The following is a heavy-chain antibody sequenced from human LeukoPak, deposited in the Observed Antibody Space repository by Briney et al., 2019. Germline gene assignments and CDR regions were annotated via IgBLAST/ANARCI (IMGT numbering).Heavy chain of an antibody. V-gene: IGHV3-48*03. Sequence: GRTLRLSCAASGFTFRSYEMNWVSQAPRKGLEWVSYNRRSGSNIQYAESVKGRFTISRDNAKNSLYLQMNSLTAEDTAVYYRARGGGYNVYYFDCWGQGTLVTVSS. CDR2: NRRSGSNI. CDR3: ARGGGYNVYYFDC. D-gene: IGHD5-24*01. CDR1: GFTFRSYE. J-gene: IGHJ4*02.